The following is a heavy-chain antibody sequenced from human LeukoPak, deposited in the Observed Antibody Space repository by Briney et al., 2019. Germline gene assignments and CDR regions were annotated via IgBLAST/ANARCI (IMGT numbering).Heavy chain of an antibody. CDR2: ISYDGSDK. V-gene: IGHV3-30*04. CDR3: AKDFRWSRDY. D-gene: IGHD4-23*01. CDR1: GFTFSSYA. Sequence: GGSLRLSCAASGFTFSSYAMYWVRQAPGKGLEWVAVISYDGSDKFYADSVKGRFTISRDTSRNTVYLQMNSLRGEDTAVYYCAKDFRWSRDYWGQGTLVTVSS. J-gene: IGHJ4*02.